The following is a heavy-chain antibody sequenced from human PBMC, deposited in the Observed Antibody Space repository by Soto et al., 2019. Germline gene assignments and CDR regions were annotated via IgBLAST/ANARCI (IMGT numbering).Heavy chain of an antibody. Sequence: GGSLRLSCAASGFTFSSYWMSWVRQAPGKGLEWVANIKQDGSEKYYVDSVKGRFTISRDNAKNSLYLQMNSLRAEDTAVYYCARAVRDIVVVVAADPNDAFDIWGQGTMVTVSS. CDR3: ARAVRDIVVVVAADPNDAFDI. J-gene: IGHJ3*02. D-gene: IGHD2-15*01. V-gene: IGHV3-7*01. CDR1: GFTFSSYW. CDR2: IKQDGSEK.